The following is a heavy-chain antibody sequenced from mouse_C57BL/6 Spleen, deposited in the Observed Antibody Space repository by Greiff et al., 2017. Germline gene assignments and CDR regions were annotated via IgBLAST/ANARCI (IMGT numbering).Heavy chain of an antibody. CDR1: GYTFTSYG. D-gene: IGHD1-1*01. CDR2: IYPRSGNT. J-gene: IGHJ1*03. Sequence: VQLQQSGAELARPGASVKLSCKASGYTFTSYGISWVKQRTGQGLEWSGEIYPRSGNTYYNEKFKGKATLTADKSSSTAYMELRSLTSEDSAVYFCARSGIPQLLLGYFDVWGTGTTVTVSS. V-gene: IGHV1-81*01. CDR3: ARSGIPQLLLGYFDV.